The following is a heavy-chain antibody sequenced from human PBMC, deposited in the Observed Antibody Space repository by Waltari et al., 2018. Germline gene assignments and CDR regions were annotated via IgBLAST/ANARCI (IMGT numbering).Heavy chain of an antibody. CDR3: ARECLGYCSGSLDY. CDR2: INTDTSGT. CDR1: GFIFTIYW. V-gene: IGHV3-74*01. Sequence: EVQLVESGGGLVQPGGSLRLSCASSGFIFTIYWMKWVRQAPGKGLVWVSRINTDTSGTSYADSVKGRFTISRDNAKNTVYLQMNSLRADDTAIYYCARECLGYCSGSLDYWGQGTMVTVSS. J-gene: IGHJ4*02. D-gene: IGHD2-15*01.